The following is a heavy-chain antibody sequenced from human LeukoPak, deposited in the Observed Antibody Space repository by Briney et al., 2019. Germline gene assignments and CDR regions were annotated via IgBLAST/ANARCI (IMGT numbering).Heavy chain of an antibody. V-gene: IGHV4-30-2*01. Sequence: SQTLSLTCAVSGGSITTGGYSCSWIRQPPGKGLEWIGSMYHSGSTYYNPSRSSRVTISVDRSKNQFSLRLSSVNVADTAVYYCATSGYSSSWTLDPWGQGTLVTVSS. CDR3: ATSGYSSSWTLDP. CDR2: MYHSGST. J-gene: IGHJ5*02. CDR1: GGSITTGGYS. D-gene: IGHD6-13*01.